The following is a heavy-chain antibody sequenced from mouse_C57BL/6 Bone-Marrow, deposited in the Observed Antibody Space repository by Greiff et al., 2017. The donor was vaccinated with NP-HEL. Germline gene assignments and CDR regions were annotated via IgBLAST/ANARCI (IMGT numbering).Heavy chain of an antibody. Sequence: EVKLVESGGDLVKPGGSLKLSCAASGFTFSSYGMSWVRQTPDKRLEWVATISSGGSYTYYPASVKGRFTISRDNAKNTLYRQLSILKSEDTAMYYCASPHYYGNLAWFAYWGQGTLVTVSA. CDR1: GFTFSSYG. CDR3: ASPHYYGNLAWFAY. V-gene: IGHV5-6*02. CDR2: ISSGGSYT. D-gene: IGHD1-1*01. J-gene: IGHJ3*01.